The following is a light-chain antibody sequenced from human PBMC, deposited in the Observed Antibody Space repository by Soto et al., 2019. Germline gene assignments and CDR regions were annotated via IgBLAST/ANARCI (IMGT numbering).Light chain of an antibody. CDR1: QSIGSW. J-gene: IGKJ4*01. V-gene: IGKV1-12*01. CDR2: AAS. Sequence: DIQMTQSPSTLSASVGDIVTITCRASQSIGSWLAWYQQKPGKAPNLLIYAASSLQSGVPSRFSGSGSGTDFTLTISSLQPEDFATYYCQQANSFPLTFGGGTKVDIK. CDR3: QQANSFPLT.